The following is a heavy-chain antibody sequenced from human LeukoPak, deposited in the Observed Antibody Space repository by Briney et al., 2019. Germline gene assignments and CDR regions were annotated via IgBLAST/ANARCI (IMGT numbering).Heavy chain of an antibody. CDR1: GGTFSSYA. CDR2: IIPIFGTA. D-gene: IGHD4-23*01. CDR3: ARDNDYVGTL. J-gene: IGHJ3*01. Sequence: GASVKVSCKASGGTFSSYAIGWVRQAPGQGLEWMGGIIPIFGTANYAQKFQGRVTITADESTSTAYMELSSLRSEDTAVYYCARDNDYVGTLWGQGTMVTVSS. V-gene: IGHV1-69*13.